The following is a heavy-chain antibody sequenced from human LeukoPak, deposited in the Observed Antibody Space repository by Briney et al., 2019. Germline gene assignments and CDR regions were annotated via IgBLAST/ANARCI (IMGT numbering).Heavy chain of an antibody. J-gene: IGHJ4*02. CDR3: TTFYHEYSPY. D-gene: IGHD2/OR15-2a*01. Sequence: GGSLRLSCAASGFSFMNAWMIWVRQAPGKRLEWVGRIKSNADGGTPDYAAPARGRFTISRDDSKNTLYLQMNSLKTEDTAVYYCTTFYHEYSPYWGRGTLVTVPS. V-gene: IGHV3-15*01. CDR1: GFSFMNAW. CDR2: IKSNADGGTP.